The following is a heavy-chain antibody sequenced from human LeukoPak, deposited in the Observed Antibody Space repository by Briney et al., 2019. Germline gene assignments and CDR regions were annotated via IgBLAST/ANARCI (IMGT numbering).Heavy chain of an antibody. CDR1: GYTFTSYY. CDR3: ASITMVRGVFSDFYYGMDV. CDR2: IIPILGIA. Sequence: ASVKVSCKASGYTFTSYYMHWVRQAPGQGLEWMGRIIPILGIANYAQKFQGRVTITADKSTSTAYMELSSLRSEDTAVYYCASITMVRGVFSDFYYGMDVWGQGTTVTVSS. V-gene: IGHV1-69*02. J-gene: IGHJ6*02. D-gene: IGHD3-10*01.